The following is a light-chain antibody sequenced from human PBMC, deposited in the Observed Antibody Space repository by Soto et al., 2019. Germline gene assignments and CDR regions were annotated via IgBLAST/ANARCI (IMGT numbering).Light chain of an antibody. CDR1: SSNIGSNY. CDR2: RNN. Sequence: QSVLTQPPSASGTPGQRVTISCSGSSSNIGSNYVYWYQQLPGTAPKLLIYRNNQRPSGVPDRFSGSKSGTSASLAISGLRSEDEADYYCAAWDDSLSADVFGTGTKLT. J-gene: IGLJ1*01. V-gene: IGLV1-47*01. CDR3: AAWDDSLSADV.